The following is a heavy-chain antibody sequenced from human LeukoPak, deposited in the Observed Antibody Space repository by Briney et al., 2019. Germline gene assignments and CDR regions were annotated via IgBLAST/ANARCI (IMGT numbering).Heavy chain of an antibody. CDR2: MSYSGST. Sequence: SETLSLTCTVSGGSISSSSYYWAWIRQPPGKGLEWIGSMSYSGSTYHNPSLKSRVTISVDTSKNQFSLKLSSVTAADTAVYYCRGATNTLDLDYWGQGTLVTVSS. J-gene: IGHJ4*02. V-gene: IGHV4-39*01. CDR3: RGATNTLDLDY. D-gene: IGHD1-26*01. CDR1: GGSISSSSYY.